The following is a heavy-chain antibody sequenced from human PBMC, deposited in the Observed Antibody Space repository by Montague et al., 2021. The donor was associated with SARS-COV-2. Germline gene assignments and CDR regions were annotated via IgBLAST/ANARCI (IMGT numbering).Heavy chain of an antibody. J-gene: IGHJ2*01. CDR1: GGSISSYY. V-gene: IGHV4-4*07. D-gene: IGHD3-10*01. CDR3: ARDMGNFYYSAEWYFHP. CDR2: MYTSGST. Sequence: SETLSLTCTVSGGSISSYYWSWIRQPPGKGLEWIGLMYTSGSTNYNPSLKSRVTLSVDTSKNQFSLKLRSVTAADTAVYYCARDMGNFYYSAEWYFHPWGRGTLVTVSA.